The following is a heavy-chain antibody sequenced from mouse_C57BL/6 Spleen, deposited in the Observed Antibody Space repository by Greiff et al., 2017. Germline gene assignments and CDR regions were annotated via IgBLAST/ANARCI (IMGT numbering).Heavy chain of an antibody. V-gene: IGHV2-2*01. J-gene: IGHJ1*03. D-gene: IGHD1-1*01. CDR2: IWSGGST. Sequence: VQLQESGPGLVQPSQSLSITCTVSGFSLTSYGVHWVRQSPGKGLEWLGVIWSGGSTDYNAAFISSLSISKDNSKSQVFFKMNSLQADDTAIYSCARKGYYGGFDVWGTGTTVTVSS. CDR1: GFSLTSYG. CDR3: ARKGYYGGFDV.